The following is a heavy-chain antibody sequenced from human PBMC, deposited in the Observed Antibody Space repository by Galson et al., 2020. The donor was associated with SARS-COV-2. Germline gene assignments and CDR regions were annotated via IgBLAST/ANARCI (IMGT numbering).Heavy chain of an antibody. J-gene: IGHJ4*02. V-gene: IGHV4-30-2*01. CDR3: ARAPFEVVPAAHTGYSSSWYPYYFDY. D-gene: IGHD6-13*01. CDR2: IYHSGRT. CDR1: GGSISSGGYS. Sequence: SETLSLTCAVSGGSISSGGYSWSWIRQPPGKGLEWIGYIYHSGRTYYNPSPKSRVTISVDRSKNQFSLKLSSVTAADTAVYYCARAPFEVVPAAHTGYSSSWYPYYFDYWGQGTLVTVSS.